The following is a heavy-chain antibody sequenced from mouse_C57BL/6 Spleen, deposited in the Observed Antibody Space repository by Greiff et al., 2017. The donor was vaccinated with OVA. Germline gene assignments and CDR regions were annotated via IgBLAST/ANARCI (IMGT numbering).Heavy chain of an antibody. J-gene: IGHJ4*01. V-gene: IGHV1-22*01. Sequence: EVKLQESGPELVKPGASVKMSCKASGYTFTDYNMHWVKQSHGKSLEWIGYINPNNGGTSYNQKFKGKATLTVNKSSSTAYLELRSLTSEDSAVYDGARRANDYDGDYCAMDYWGQGTSVTVSS. CDR3: ARRANDYDGDYCAMDY. CDR1: GYTFTDYN. D-gene: IGHD2-4*01. CDR2: INPNNGGT.